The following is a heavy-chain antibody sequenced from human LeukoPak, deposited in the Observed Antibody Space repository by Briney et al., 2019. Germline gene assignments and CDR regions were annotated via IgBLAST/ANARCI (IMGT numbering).Heavy chain of an antibody. V-gene: IGHV3-23*01. CDR3: AKPQRSGGFPRPPDY. CDR1: GFTFGSYA. CDR2: ISGSGGST. Sequence: GGSLRLSCAASGFTFGSYAMSWVRQAPGKGLEWVSAISGSGGSTYYADSVKGRFTISRDNSKNTLYLQMNRLRAEDTAVYYCAKPQRSGGFPRPPDYWGQGTLVTVSS. J-gene: IGHJ4*02. D-gene: IGHD1-26*01.